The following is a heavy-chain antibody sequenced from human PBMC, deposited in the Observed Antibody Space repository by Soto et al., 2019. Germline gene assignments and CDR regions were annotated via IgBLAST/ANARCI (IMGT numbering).Heavy chain of an antibody. V-gene: IGHV3-15*01. CDR2: IKSKTDGGTT. CDR1: GFTFSNAW. Sequence: EVQLVESGGGLVKPGGSLRLSCAASGFTFSNAWMSWVRQAPGKGLEWVGRIKSKTDGGTTDYAAPVKGRFTISRDDSKNTLYLQMHSLKTEDTAVHYCTTEGPAAGGWFDPWGQGTLVTLSS. CDR3: TTEGPAAGGWFDP. J-gene: IGHJ5*02. D-gene: IGHD2-2*01.